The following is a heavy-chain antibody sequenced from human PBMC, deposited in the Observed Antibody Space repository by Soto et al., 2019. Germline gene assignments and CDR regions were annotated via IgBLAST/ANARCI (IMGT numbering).Heavy chain of an antibody. J-gene: IGHJ4*01. Sequence: ASVKVSCKASGYTFTNYGISWVRQAPGQGLEWMGWISAHNGNTNYAQKLQGRVTMTIDTSTSTAYMELRSLRSDDTAVYYCATGFWSGPIAHYFDYWGQGTLVTVSS. CDR2: ISAHNGNT. CDR1: GYTFTNYG. D-gene: IGHD3-3*01. CDR3: ATGFWSGPIAHYFDY. V-gene: IGHV1-18*04.